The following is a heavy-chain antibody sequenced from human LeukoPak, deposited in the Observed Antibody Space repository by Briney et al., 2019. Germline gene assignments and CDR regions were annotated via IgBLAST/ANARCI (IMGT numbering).Heavy chain of an antibody. V-gene: IGHV4-4*07. Sequence: SETLSLTCTVSGGSISSYYWSWIRQPAGKGLEWLGRIYTSGSTNYNPSLKRRVTMSVDTSKNQFSLKLSSVTAADTAVYYCARDYNRYYYDSSGYNPFDLWGRGTLVTVSS. D-gene: IGHD3-22*01. CDR3: ARDYNRYYYDSSGYNPFDL. CDR1: GGSISSYY. J-gene: IGHJ2*01. CDR2: IYTSGST.